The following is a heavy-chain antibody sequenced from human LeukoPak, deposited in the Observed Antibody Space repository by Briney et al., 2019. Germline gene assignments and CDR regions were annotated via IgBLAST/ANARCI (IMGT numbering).Heavy chain of an antibody. CDR3: ATEMRGYYYMDV. CDR2: INPNSGGT. CDR1: GYTFTGYY. J-gene: IGHJ6*03. V-gene: IGHV1-2*02. Sequence: ASVKASCKASGYTFTGYYMHWVRQAPGQGLEWMGWINPNSGGTNYAQKFQGRVTMTRDTSISTAYMELSRLRSDDTAVYYCATEMRGYYYMDVWGKGTTVTVSS. D-gene: IGHD1-26*01.